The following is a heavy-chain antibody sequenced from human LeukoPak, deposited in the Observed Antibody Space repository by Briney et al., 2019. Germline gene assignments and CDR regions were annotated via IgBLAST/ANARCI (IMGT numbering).Heavy chain of an antibody. J-gene: IGHJ4*02. CDR2: IDWDDDK. CDR1: GFSLSTSGMC. CDR3: ARMLQSPPGRTWGSGSYLFAYYFDY. V-gene: IGHV2-70*11. D-gene: IGHD3-10*01. Sequence: GSGPTLVNPTQTLTLTCTFSGFSLSTSGMCVSWIRQPPGKALEWLARIDWDDDKYYSTSLKTRLTISKDTSKNRVVLTMTNMDPVDTATYYCARMLQSPPGRTWGSGSYLFAYYFDYWGQGTLVTVSS.